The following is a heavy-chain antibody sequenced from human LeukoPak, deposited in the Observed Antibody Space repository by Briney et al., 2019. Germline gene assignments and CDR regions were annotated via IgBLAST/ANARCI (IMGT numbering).Heavy chain of an antibody. V-gene: IGHV3-30-3*01. D-gene: IGHD1-1*01. Sequence: PGGSLRLSCAASGFTFSSYAMHWVRQAPGKGLEWVAVIPYDGSNKYYADSVKGRFTISRDNSKNTLYLQMNSLRAEDTAVYYCARDVTTTTGMDVWGQGTTVTVSS. CDR1: GFTFSSYA. J-gene: IGHJ6*02. CDR3: ARDVTTTTGMDV. CDR2: IPYDGSNK.